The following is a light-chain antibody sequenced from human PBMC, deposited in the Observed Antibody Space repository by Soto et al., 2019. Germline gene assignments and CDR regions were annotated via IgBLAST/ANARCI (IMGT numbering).Light chain of an antibody. CDR1: QSISSW. Sequence: DIQMPQSPSPLSASVGDRVTITCRASQSISSWLAWYQQKPGKAPKLLIYDASSLESGVPSRFRGSGSGTDFTLTISSLHPDDVATYYGQQYNSYSPTFGQGTKVDIK. V-gene: IGKV1-5*01. CDR2: DAS. J-gene: IGKJ1*01. CDR3: QQYNSYSPT.